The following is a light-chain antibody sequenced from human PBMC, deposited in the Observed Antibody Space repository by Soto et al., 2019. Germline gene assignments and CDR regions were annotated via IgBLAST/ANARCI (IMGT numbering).Light chain of an antibody. Sequence: EIVLTHSPATLSVSPWEGATLSSSASQSVSSNLAWYQQTPGQAPRLLIYGASTRATGIPARFSGSGSGTEFTLTISSLQSEDFAVYYCQQYNNWPLTFGGGTKVDIK. V-gene: IGKV3D-15*01. CDR2: GAS. CDR3: QQYNNWPLT. CDR1: QSVSSN. J-gene: IGKJ4*01.